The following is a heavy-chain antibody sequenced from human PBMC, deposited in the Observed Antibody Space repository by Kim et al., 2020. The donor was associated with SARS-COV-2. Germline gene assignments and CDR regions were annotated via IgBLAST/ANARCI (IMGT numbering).Heavy chain of an antibody. CDR3: ARQSMGITMVRGASHYYYGMDV. D-gene: IGHD3-10*01. Sequence: SETLSLTCTVSGGSISSSSYYWGWIRQPPGKGLEWIGSIYYSGSTYYNPSLKSRVTISVDTSKNQFSLKLSSVTTADTAVYYCARQSMGITMVRGASHYYYGMDVWGQGTTVTVSS. CDR2: IYYSGST. CDR1: GGSISSSSYY. V-gene: IGHV4-39*01. J-gene: IGHJ6*02.